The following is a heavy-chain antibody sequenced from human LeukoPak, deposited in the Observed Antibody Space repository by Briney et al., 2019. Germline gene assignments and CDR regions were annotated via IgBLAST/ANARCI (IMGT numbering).Heavy chain of an antibody. CDR2: IYYSGST. J-gene: IGHJ5*02. CDR1: GGSISSSSYY. CDR3: ARDSKWYSSGWYRDWFDP. Sequence: SETLSLTCTVSGGSISSSSYYWGWIRQPPGKGLEWIGSIYYSGSTYYNPSLKSRVTISVDTSKNQFSLKLSSVTAADTAVYYCARDSKWYSSGWYRDWFDPWGQGTLVTVSS. D-gene: IGHD6-19*01. V-gene: IGHV4-39*02.